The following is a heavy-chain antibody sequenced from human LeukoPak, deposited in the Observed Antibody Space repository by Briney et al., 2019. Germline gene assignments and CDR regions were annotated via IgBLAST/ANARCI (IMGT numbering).Heavy chain of an antibody. CDR3: ARVNINNWHSCDY. D-gene: IGHD1-1*01. V-gene: IGHV4-4*02. CDR1: GGSISSNNW. J-gene: IGHJ4*02. Sequence: PSGTLSLTCAVSGGSISSNNWWGWVRQPPGKGLEWIGEVYHSGSPNYNPSLKSRVTISVDKSRNHFSLNLSSVTAADTAVYYCARVNINNWHSCDYWGQGTLVTVSS. CDR2: VYHSGSP.